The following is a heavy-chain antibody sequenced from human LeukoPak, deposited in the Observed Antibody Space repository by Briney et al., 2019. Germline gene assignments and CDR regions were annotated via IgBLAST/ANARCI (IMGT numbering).Heavy chain of an antibody. D-gene: IGHD2-2*02. Sequence: GASVTVSCTASGYTFTGYYMHWVRQAPGQGLEWMGWINPNSGGTNYAQKFQGRVTMTRDTSISTAYMELSRLRSDDTAVYYCARDDERRDIVVVPAAIGYWGQGTLVTVSS. J-gene: IGHJ4*02. V-gene: IGHV1-2*02. CDR2: INPNSGGT. CDR3: ARDDERRDIVVVPAAIGY. CDR1: GYTFTGYY.